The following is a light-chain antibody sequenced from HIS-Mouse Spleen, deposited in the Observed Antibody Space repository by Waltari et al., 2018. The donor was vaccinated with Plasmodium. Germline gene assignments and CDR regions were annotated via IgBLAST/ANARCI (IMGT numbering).Light chain of an antibody. CDR3: YSAADNNRV. CDR1: VLAKKY. CDR2: KDS. V-gene: IGLV3-27*01. J-gene: IGLJ3*02. Sequence: SYELTQPSSVSVSPGQTARITCSGDVLAKKYARWFQQKPGQAPVLVIYKDSERPSGIPVRFPGSSSGTTVTLTISGAQVEDEADYYCYSAADNNRVFGGGTKLTVL.